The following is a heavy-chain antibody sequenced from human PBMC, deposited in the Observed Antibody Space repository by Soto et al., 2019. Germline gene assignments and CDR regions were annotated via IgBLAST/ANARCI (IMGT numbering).Heavy chain of an antibody. CDR3: ARGGNGDYYFDY. D-gene: IGHD4-17*01. J-gene: IGHJ4*02. CDR2: IYYSGIT. Sequence: SETLSLTCTVSGGSISYYYWSWIRLSPGKGLEWIGDIYYSGITKYNPSLKSRVTISVDTPKNQFSLKLRSVSAADTAFYYCARGGNGDYYFDYWGQGTLVTVSS. CDR1: GGSISYYY. V-gene: IGHV4-59*01.